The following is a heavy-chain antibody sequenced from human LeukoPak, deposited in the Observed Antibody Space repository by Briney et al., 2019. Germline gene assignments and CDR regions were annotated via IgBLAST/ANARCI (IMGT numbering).Heavy chain of an antibody. D-gene: IGHD6-19*01. V-gene: IGHV3-7*01. CDR1: GFPFSVYW. CDR3: AKPQWLVNYFDY. J-gene: IGHJ4*02. Sequence: GGSLRLSCTASGFPFSVYWISWVRQAPGKGLEWVANIKEDGSVQDYVDSVKGRFTISRDNAKNSVYLQMNSLRVDDTAVYYCAKPQWLVNYFDYWGQGTLVTVSS. CDR2: IKEDGSVQ.